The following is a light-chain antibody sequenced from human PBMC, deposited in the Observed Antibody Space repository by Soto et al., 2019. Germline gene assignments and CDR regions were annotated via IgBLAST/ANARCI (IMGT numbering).Light chain of an antibody. J-gene: IGKJ4*01. Sequence: EIVLTQSPATLSLAPGERVTFSCRASQGVSSKLAWYQHKPGQAPRLLISDASTRATGIPARFSGSGSGTEFTLTISSLETEDFAVYYCQQYSKWPITFGGGTKVEIK. CDR1: QGVSSK. V-gene: IGKV3-15*01. CDR3: QQYSKWPIT. CDR2: DAS.